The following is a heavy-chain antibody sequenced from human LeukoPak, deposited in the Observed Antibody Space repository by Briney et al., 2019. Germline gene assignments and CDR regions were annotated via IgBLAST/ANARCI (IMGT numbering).Heavy chain of an antibody. Sequence: SETLSLTCAISGGSINNYYWSWLRQPPGRGLEGIGYIYYSGTTNYSPSLNSRVNISLDTAKNQFSLRLSSVTAADTAVYYCARQTAKNVDTARFDSWGQGTLVTVSS. CDR3: ARQTAKNVDTARFDS. CDR1: GGSINNYY. CDR2: IYYSGTT. V-gene: IGHV4-59*08. J-gene: IGHJ4*02. D-gene: IGHD5-18*01.